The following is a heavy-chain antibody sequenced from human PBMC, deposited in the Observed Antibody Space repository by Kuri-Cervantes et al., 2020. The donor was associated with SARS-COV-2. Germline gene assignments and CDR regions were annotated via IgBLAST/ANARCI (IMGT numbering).Heavy chain of an antibody. J-gene: IGHJ6*03. CDR1: GFTFSSYS. D-gene: IGHD6-13*01. CDR2: ISSTSSYI. Sequence: GESLKISCAASGFTFSSYSMNWVRQAPGKGLEWVSPISSTSSYIYYADSVKGRFTISRDNAKNSLYLQMNSLRAEDTAVYYCARDCSSPYKYFYYYMDVWGKGTTVTVSS. CDR3: ARDCSSPYKYFYYYMDV. V-gene: IGHV3-21*01.